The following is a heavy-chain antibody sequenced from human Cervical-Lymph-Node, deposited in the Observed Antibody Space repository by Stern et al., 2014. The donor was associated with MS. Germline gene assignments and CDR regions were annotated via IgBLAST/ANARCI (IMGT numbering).Heavy chain of an antibody. CDR3: ARDIGPYTWNDFDY. D-gene: IGHD1-1*01. Sequence: DHLVESGPGLVKPSQTLSLTCAISGDSVSSDSAAWNWIRQSPSRGLEWLGRTYYRSKWYDDYALSVRGRITISPDTSKNQFSLHLNSVTPEDTAVYYCARDIGPYTWNDFDYWGQGTLVTVSS. CDR1: GDSVSSDSAA. CDR2: TYYRSKWYD. V-gene: IGHV6-1*01. J-gene: IGHJ4*02.